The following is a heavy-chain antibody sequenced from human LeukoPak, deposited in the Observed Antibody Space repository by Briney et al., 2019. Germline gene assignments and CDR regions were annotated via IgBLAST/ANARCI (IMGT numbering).Heavy chain of an antibody. Sequence: SETLSLTCAVYGGSFSGYYWSWIRQHPGKGLEWIGYIYYSGSTYYNPSLKSRVTISVDTSKNQFSLKLSSVTAADTAVYYCARVTCSSTSCYYYYGMDVWGQGTTVTVSS. J-gene: IGHJ6*02. CDR1: GGSFSGYY. CDR2: IYYSGST. D-gene: IGHD2-2*01. V-gene: IGHV4-31*11. CDR3: ARVTCSSTSCYYYYGMDV.